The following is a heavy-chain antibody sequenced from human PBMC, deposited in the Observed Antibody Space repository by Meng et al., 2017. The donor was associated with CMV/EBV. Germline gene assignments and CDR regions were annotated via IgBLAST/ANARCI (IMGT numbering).Heavy chain of an antibody. CDR1: GFTFSSYS. J-gene: IGHJ6*02. CDR2: ISSSSSYI. Sequence: GESLKISCAASGFTFSSYSMNWVRKAPGKGLEWVSSISSSSSYIYYADSVKGRFTISRDNAKNSLYLQMNSLRAEDTAVYYCARDGLEGPIWSGPYYYYGMDVWGQGTTVTVSS. CDR3: ARDGLEGPIWSGPYYYYGMDV. V-gene: IGHV3-21*01. D-gene: IGHD3-3*01.